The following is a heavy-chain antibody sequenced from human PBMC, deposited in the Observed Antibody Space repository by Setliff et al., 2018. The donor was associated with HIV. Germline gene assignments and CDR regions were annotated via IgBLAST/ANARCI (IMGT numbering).Heavy chain of an antibody. CDR2: IFYSGST. J-gene: IGHJ4*02. V-gene: IGHV4-39*01. CDR1: GDSISSGRYY. CDR3: ARHDPDYGDFFGYFDY. Sequence: NPSETLSLTCAVSGDSISSGRYYWGWIRQPPGKGLEWIGSIFYSGSTYYNPSLKSRVTISVDTSKNQFSLKLSSVTAADTAVYYCARHDPDYGDFFGYFDYWGQGTLVTVS. D-gene: IGHD4-17*01.